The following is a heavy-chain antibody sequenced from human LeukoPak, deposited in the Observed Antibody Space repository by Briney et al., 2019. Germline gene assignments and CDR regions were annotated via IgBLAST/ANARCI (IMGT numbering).Heavy chain of an antibody. CDR2: IDSDGSST. CDR3: ARGSGDYGY. Sequence: GGSLRLSCAASGFTFRSFWMHWVRQAPGKGLVWVSRIDSDGSSTSYADSVKGRFTISRDNAKNTLYLQMNSLRAEDTAVYYCARGSGDYGYWGQGTLVTVSS. V-gene: IGHV3-74*01. D-gene: IGHD4-17*01. CDR1: GFTFRSFW. J-gene: IGHJ4*02.